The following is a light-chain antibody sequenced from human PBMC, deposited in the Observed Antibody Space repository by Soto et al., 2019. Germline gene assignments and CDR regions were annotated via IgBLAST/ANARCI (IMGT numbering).Light chain of an antibody. CDR1: QSVSSY. CDR2: DAS. J-gene: IGKJ1*01. CDR3: QQRSNWPPTRT. V-gene: IGKV3-11*01. Sequence: EIVLTQSPATLSLSPGERATLSCRASQSVSSYLAWYQHKPGQAPRLLIYDASKRATGIPARFSGSGSATDITLTISSLKPEDFAVYYCQQRSNWPPTRTFGQGTRVEIK.